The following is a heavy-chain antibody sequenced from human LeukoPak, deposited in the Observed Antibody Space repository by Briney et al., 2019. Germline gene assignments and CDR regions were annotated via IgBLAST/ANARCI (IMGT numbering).Heavy chain of an antibody. J-gene: IGHJ4*02. Sequence: ASVKVSCKASGYSFTKYSINWVRQAPGQGLEWVGIINPNGGIARYAQKFQGRVTLTRDTSTSTVHMELNSLRSEDTAVFYCARDYKYYYGSTSDYPFDYWGQGTLVTVSS. CDR2: INPNGGIA. CDR3: ARDYKYYYGSTSDYPFDY. D-gene: IGHD3-10*01. CDR1: GYSFTKYS. V-gene: IGHV1-46*01.